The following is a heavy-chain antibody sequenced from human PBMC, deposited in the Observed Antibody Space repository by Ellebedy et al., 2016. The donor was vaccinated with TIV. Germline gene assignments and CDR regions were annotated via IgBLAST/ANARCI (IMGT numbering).Heavy chain of an antibody. CDR3: ARYKLGTHKLDYFDY. V-gene: IGHV1-18*04. CDR2: IATHNRKT. Sequence: ASVKVSXXASGYTFTSYYMHWVRQAPGQGLDWMGWIATHNRKTNYAQNVQGRVTMTTDTSTSTAYMELRSLRSDDTAVYFCARYKLGTHKLDYFDYWGQGTLVTVSS. J-gene: IGHJ4*02. CDR1: GYTFTSYY. D-gene: IGHD7-27*01.